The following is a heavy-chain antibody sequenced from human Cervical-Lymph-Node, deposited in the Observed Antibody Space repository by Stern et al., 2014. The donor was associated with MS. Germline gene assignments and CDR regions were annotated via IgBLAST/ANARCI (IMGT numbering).Heavy chain of an antibody. J-gene: IGHJ4*02. Sequence: QLVQSGSELRKPGASVKVSCKASGYTFTSYAMNWVRQAPGQGLEWMGWIKHNTGNPTYAQGLTGRFVCSLDTSVSTAYLQISSLKAEDTAVYYCARRQPTRHGSWYLGLFDYWGQGTLVTVSS. CDR3: ARRQPTRHGSWYLGLFDY. CDR2: IKHNTGNP. D-gene: IGHD6-13*01. CDR1: GYTFTSYA. V-gene: IGHV7-4-1*02.